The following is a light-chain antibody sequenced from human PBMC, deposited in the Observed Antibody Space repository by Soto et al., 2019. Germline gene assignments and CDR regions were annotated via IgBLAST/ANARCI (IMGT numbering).Light chain of an antibody. CDR3: QQYGSSPSIT. CDR2: GAF. Sequence: EIVMTQSPATLSESPGEGATLSCRASQSLSSSLAWYQQKPGQAPRLLIYGAFNRATGIPDRFSGSGSGTDFTLTISRLEPEDFAVYYCQQYGSSPSITFGQGTRLEIK. CDR1: QSLSSS. V-gene: IGKV3-20*01. J-gene: IGKJ5*01.